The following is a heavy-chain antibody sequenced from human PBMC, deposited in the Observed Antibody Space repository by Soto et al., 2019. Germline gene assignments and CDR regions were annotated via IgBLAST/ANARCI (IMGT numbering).Heavy chain of an antibody. D-gene: IGHD4-17*01. Sequence: EVQLVESGGGLVQPGGSLRLSCAASGFTFSSYYMHWVRQAPGKGLVWISRIKTDGSFTSYADSVKGRFTISRDNAKNTLFLQMNSLRDDDTAVYYCARGYYGDPPALDYWGQGTLVIVSS. V-gene: IGHV3-74*01. CDR1: GFTFSSYY. J-gene: IGHJ4*02. CDR2: IKTDGSFT. CDR3: ARGYYGDPPALDY.